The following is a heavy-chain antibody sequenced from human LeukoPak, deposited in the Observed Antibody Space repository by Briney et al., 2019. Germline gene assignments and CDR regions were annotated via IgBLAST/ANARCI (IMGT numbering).Heavy chain of an antibody. V-gene: IGHV4-34*01. CDR3: ARLASRTAMVSFFDY. D-gene: IGHD5-18*01. Sequence: SETLSLTCAVYGGSFSAYYWFWIRQPPGKGLEWIGEINHSGTTNYNPSLRSRVIISVATSKNQFSLRLSSVTAADTAVYYCARLASRTAMVSFFDYWGQGTLVTVSS. J-gene: IGHJ4*02. CDR2: INHSGTT. CDR1: GGSFSAYY.